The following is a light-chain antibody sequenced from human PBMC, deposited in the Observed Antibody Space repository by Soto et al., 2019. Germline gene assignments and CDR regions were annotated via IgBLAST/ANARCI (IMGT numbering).Light chain of an antibody. Sequence: EVVLTQSPGTLSLSPGERATLSCRASQSVSNNYLAWYQQKPGQSPKLLIFGSSDRDTGIPDRFSGSGSGTDFTFTITSLEPEDCAVYYCQQYCSSPPYTFGQGIKLEIE. J-gene: IGKJ2*01. CDR3: QQYCSSPPYT. CDR2: GSS. CDR1: QSVSNNY. V-gene: IGKV3-20*01.